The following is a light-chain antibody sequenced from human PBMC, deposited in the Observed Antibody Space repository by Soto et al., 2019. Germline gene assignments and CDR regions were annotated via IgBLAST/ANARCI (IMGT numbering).Light chain of an antibody. CDR2: GAS. Sequence: EIVLTQSPDTLSLSPGERATLSCRASRSVSSSYLGWYQQKPGQAPRLLIYGASSRATGIPDRFSGSGSGTDFTLTISRLEPEDFAVYYCQQYGSSPPLTFGGGTKVEIK. J-gene: IGKJ4*01. V-gene: IGKV3-20*01. CDR1: RSVSSSY. CDR3: QQYGSSPPLT.